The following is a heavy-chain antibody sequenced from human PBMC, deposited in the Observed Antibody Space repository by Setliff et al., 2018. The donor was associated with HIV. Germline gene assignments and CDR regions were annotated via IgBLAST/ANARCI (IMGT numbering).Heavy chain of an antibody. V-gene: IGHV4-4*08. Sequence: SETLSLTCTVSGGSISNFSWSWIRQPPGKGLEWIGFIYTSGSTNYNPSLKSPVTISVDTSKNQFSLKLSSVTAADTAVYYCASRAGGDYWGQGTLVTVSS. J-gene: IGHJ4*02. CDR1: GGSISNFS. CDR3: ASRAGGDY. D-gene: IGHD3-16*01. CDR2: IYTSGST.